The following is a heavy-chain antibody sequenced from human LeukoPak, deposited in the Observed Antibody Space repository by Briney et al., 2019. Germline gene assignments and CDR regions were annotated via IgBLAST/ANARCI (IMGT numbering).Heavy chain of an antibody. J-gene: IGHJ6*03. V-gene: IGHV1-8*01. CDR3: ARDTYYDFWSGFGGGMDV. CDR2: MNPNSGNT. Sequence: ASVKVSCKASGYTFSSYDINWVRQATGQGLEWMGWMNPNSGNTGYAQKFQGRVTMTRNTSISTAYMELSSLRSEDTAVYYCARDTYYDFWSGFGGGMDVWGKGTTVTVSS. D-gene: IGHD3-3*01. CDR1: GYTFSSYD.